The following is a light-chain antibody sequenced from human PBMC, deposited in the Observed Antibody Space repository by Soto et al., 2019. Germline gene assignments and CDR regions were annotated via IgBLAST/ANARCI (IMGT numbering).Light chain of an antibody. Sequence: EIVLTQSPGTLSLSPGERATLSCRASQRVSSSYLAWYQQKPGQAPRLLIYGASSRATGIPDRFSGSGSGTDFTLTISRLEPEDFAVYFCQRYASSPPFTFVLGTNLDIK. J-gene: IGKJ2*01. CDR3: QRYASSPPFT. CDR1: QRVSSSY. CDR2: GAS. V-gene: IGKV3-20*01.